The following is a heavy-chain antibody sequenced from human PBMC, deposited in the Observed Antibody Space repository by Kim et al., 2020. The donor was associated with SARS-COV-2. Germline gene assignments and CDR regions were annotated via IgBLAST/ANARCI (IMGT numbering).Heavy chain of an antibody. J-gene: IGHJ4*02. V-gene: IGHV3-23*01. CDR2: T. Sequence: TYYADSVKGRFTISRDNSKNTLYLQMNSLRAEDTAIYYCSTGVIKAFDCWGRGTLVTVSS. CDR3: STGVIKAFDC.